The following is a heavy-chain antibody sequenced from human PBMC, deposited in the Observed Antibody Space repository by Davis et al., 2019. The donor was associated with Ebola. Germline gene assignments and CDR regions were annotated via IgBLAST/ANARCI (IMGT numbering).Heavy chain of an antibody. Sequence: GGSLRLSCAASGFTFSSYSMNWVRQAPGKGLEWVSAISGSGGSTYYADSVKGRFTISRDNSKNTLYLQMDSLRAEDTAVYYCATLRYFDWLFPNGPDYWGQGTLVTVSS. V-gene: IGHV3-23*01. CDR1: GFTFSSYS. CDR2: ISGSGGST. D-gene: IGHD3-9*01. CDR3: ATLRYFDWLFPNGPDY. J-gene: IGHJ4*02.